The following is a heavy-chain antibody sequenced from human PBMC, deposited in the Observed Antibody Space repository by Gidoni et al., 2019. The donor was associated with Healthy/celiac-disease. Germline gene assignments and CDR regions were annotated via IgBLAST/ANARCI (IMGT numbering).Heavy chain of an antibody. J-gene: IGHJ4*02. CDR1: GGSISSSSYY. CDR2: IYYSGST. D-gene: IGHD2-15*01. V-gene: IGHV4-39*01. Sequence: QLQLQESGPGLVKPSETLSLTCTVSGGSISSSSYYWGWIRQPPGKGLEWIGSIYYSGSTYYNPSLKSRVTISVDTSKNQFSLKLSSVTAADTAVYYCARHVDGVVPDYWGQGTLVTVSS. CDR3: ARHVDGVVPDY.